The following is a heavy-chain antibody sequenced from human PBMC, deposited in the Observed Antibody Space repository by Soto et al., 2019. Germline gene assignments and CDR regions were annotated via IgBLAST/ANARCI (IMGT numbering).Heavy chain of an antibody. J-gene: IGHJ3*02. CDR3: AKDHITIFGVVISRQAFVI. CDR1: GFTFSSYA. V-gene: IGHV3-23*01. D-gene: IGHD3-3*01. CDR2: ISGSGGST. Sequence: PGGSLRLSCAASGFTFSSYAMSWVRQAPGKGLEWVSAISGSGGSTYYADSVKGRFTISRDNSKNTLYLQMNSLRAEDTAVYYCAKDHITIFGVVISRQAFVISGQGTMVTVSS.